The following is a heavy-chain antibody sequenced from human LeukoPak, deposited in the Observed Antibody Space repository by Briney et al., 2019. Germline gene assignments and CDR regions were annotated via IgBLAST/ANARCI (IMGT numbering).Heavy chain of an antibody. CDR3: AKTYGYSSGWYQMYYFDY. CDR2: ITGSGSTT. J-gene: IGHJ4*02. Sequence: GGSLRLSCAASGFTFSRYGMSWVRQAPGKGLEWVSSITGSGSTTYYADSVKGRFTISRDNSKNTLYLQMNSLRAEDTAVYYCAKTYGYSSGWYQMYYFDYWGQGTLVTVSS. D-gene: IGHD6-19*01. CDR1: GFTFSRYG. V-gene: IGHV3-23*01.